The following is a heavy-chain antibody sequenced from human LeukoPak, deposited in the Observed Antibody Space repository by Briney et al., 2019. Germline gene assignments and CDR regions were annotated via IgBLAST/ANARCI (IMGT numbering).Heavy chain of an antibody. D-gene: IGHD6-19*01. CDR3: AKDGGQQWLTNYYSYGMDV. V-gene: IGHV1-18*01. J-gene: IGHJ6*02. CDR2: IKTYNGDT. Sequence: ASVKVSCRASGYTFTTYGINWVRQAPGQGLEWMGWIKTYNGDTNTAQKFLDRIIMTTDKSTGTAYMELRSLRFDDTAVYYCAKDGGQQWLTNYYSYGMDVWGQGTTVIVSS. CDR1: GYTFTTYG.